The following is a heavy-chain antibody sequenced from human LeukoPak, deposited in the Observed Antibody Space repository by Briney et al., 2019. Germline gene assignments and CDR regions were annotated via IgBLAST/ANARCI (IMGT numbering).Heavy chain of an antibody. CDR2: ISYNGDST. Sequence: PGGSLRLSCSGSGFTFSRHNMHWVRQAPGKGLEYVSAISYNGDSTYYVDSVKGRFTISRDNSKNTLDLQMSSLRPEDTAVYYCVSDRETQVQIWGPGTLVTVSS. V-gene: IGHV3-64D*09. CDR1: GFTFSRHN. D-gene: IGHD4-23*01. J-gene: IGHJ3*02. CDR3: VSDRETQVQI.